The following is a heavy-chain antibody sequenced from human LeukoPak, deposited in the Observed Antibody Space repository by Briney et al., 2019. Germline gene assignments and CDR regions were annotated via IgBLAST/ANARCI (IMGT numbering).Heavy chain of an antibody. CDR3: ARDESTGHVSL. CDR1: GFTFNTYS. D-gene: IGHD2-8*02. CDR2: ITSTSSYM. J-gene: IGHJ4*02. Sequence: KPGGSLRLSXAASGFTFNTYSMIWVRQTPGKGLEWVSYITSTSSYMYYADSVKGRFTISRDNAKNSLYLQMNSLRAEDTAVYYCARDESTGHVSLWGQGTLVIVSS. V-gene: IGHV3-21*01.